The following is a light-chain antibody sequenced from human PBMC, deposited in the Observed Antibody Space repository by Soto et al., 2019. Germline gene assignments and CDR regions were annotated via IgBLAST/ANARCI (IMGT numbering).Light chain of an antibody. CDR3: QQYGSSLLT. V-gene: IGKV3-20*01. CDR2: GAS. J-gene: IGKJ4*01. CDR1: QSVDSSY. Sequence: EIVLTQSPGTLSLSPGERATLSCRASQSVDSSYFAWYQQKPGQAPRLLVFGASSRATGIPDRFSGSGSGTDFTLTISRLEPEDFAVYYCQQYGSSLLTLGGGTKVDIK.